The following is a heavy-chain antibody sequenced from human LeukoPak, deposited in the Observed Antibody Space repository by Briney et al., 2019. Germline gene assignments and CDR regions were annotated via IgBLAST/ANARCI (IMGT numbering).Heavy chain of an antibody. Sequence: SETLSLTCTVSGGSISSSYWSWIRQPPGKGLERIGYIFYSGSTNYNPSLKSRVTISVATSKKQFSLSLSSVTAADTAVYYCAREGQWEGGAFDIWGQGTMVTVSS. CDR3: AREGQWEGGAFDI. J-gene: IGHJ3*02. CDR1: GGSISSSY. D-gene: IGHD1-26*01. CDR2: IFYSGST. V-gene: IGHV4-59*01.